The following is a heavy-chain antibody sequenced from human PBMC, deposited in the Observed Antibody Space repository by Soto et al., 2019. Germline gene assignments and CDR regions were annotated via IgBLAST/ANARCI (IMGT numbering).Heavy chain of an antibody. D-gene: IGHD5-18*01. CDR1: GGSISSYY. CDR3: ARILRGYSYDL. Sequence: SETLSLTCTVSGGSISSYYWSWIWQPPGKGLEWIGYIYYSGSTNYNPSLKSRVTISVDTSKNQFSLKLSSVTAADTAVYYCARILRGYSYDLWGQGTLVTVSS. V-gene: IGHV4-59*01. CDR2: IYYSGST. J-gene: IGHJ4*02.